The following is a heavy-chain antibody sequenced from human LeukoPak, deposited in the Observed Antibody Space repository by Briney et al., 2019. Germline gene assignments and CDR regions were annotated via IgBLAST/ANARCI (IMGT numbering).Heavy chain of an antibody. Sequence: GGSLRLSCAASGFTFSSYWMDWVRQAPGKGLVWVSRINSDGSSTSYADSVKGRFTISRDNAKNTLYLQMNSLRAEDTAVYYWVELTSMGEDYWGQGTLVTVSS. J-gene: IGHJ4*02. CDR1: GFTFSSYW. V-gene: IGHV3-74*01. CDR2: INSDGSST. CDR3: VELTSMGEDY. D-gene: IGHD1-1*01.